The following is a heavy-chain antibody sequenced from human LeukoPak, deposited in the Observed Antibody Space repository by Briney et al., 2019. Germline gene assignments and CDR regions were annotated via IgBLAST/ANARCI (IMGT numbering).Heavy chain of an antibody. Sequence: PGGSLRLSCAASGFPFSSYSMNWVREAPGKGLEWVSYISSSSSTIYYADSVKGRFTISRDNAKNSLYLQMNSLRAEDTAVYYCARDRGPYYYDSSGQGYYFDYWGQGTLVTVSS. J-gene: IGHJ4*02. CDR2: ISSSSSTI. CDR1: GFPFSSYS. D-gene: IGHD3-22*01. V-gene: IGHV3-48*04. CDR3: ARDRGPYYYDSSGQGYYFDY.